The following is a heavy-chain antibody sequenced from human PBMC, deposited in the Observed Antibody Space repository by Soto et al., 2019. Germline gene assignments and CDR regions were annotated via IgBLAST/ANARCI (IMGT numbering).Heavy chain of an antibody. V-gene: IGHV4-59*01. CDR2: IYYSGST. J-gene: IGHJ6*02. Sequence: PSETLSLTCTVSGGSISSYYWSWIRHPPGKGLEWIGYIYYSGSTNYNPSLKSRVTISVDTSKNQFSLKLSSVTAADTAVYYCARDRLGYYDSSGYSLGYYGMDVWGQRTTVTVSS. CDR3: ARDRLGYYDSSGYSLGYYGMDV. CDR1: GGSISSYY. D-gene: IGHD3-22*01.